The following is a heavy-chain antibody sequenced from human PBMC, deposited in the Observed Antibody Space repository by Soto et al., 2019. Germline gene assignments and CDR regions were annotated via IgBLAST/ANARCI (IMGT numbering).Heavy chain of an antibody. CDR3: ARDYGAIIDY. CDR2: IYHSGST. CDR1: GRSISSGGYS. J-gene: IGHJ4*02. Sequence: QLQLQESGSGLVKPSQTLSLTCAVSGRSISSGGYSWSWIRQPPGKGLEWIGYIYHSGSTYYNPSLKSRVTISVDSAKNQFSLKLSSVPAADTAVYYCARDYGAIIDYWGQGTLVTVSS. D-gene: IGHD4-17*01. V-gene: IGHV4-30-2*01.